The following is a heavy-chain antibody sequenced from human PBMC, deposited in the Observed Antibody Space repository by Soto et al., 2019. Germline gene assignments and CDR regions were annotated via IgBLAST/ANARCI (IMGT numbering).Heavy chain of an antibody. CDR3: ARSYYDSSGYHDY. CDR1: GYTFTGYY. Sequence: QVPLVQSGAEVKKPGASVKVSCKASGYTFTGYYMHWVRQAPGQGLEWMGWINPNSGGTNYAQKFQGWVTMTRDTSISTAYMELSRLRSDDTAVYYCARSYYDSSGYHDYWGQGTLVTVSS. CDR2: INPNSGGT. D-gene: IGHD3-22*01. J-gene: IGHJ4*02. V-gene: IGHV1-2*04.